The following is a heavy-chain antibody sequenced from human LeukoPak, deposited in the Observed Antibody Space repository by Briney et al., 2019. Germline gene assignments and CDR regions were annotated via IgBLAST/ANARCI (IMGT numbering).Heavy chain of an antibody. D-gene: IGHD6-13*01. V-gene: IGHV1-46*01. CDR1: GYTFTSYY. J-gene: IGHJ5*02. CDR3: ARDGGARRQQLVMGWFDP. CDR2: INPSGGST. Sequence: ASVKVSCKASGYTFTSYYMHWVRQAPGQGLEWMGIINPSGGSTSYAQKFQGRVTMTRDTSTSTVYTELSSLRSEDTAVYYCARDGGARRQQLVMGWFDPWGQGTLVTVSS.